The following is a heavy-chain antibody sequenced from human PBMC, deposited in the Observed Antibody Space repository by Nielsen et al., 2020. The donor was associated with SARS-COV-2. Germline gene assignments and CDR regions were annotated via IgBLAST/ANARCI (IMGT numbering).Heavy chain of an antibody. D-gene: IGHD6-6*01. J-gene: IGHJ4*02. CDR1: GFTFSSYS. CDR2: ISSSSSTI. CDR3: ARDPLKYSSSSEGDFDY. V-gene: IGHV3-48*02. Sequence: GESLKISCAASGFTFSSYSMNWVRQAPGKGLEWVSYISSSSSTIYYADSVKGRFTISRDNAKNSLYLQMNSLRDEDTAVYYCARDPLKYSSSSEGDFDYWGQGTLVTVSS.